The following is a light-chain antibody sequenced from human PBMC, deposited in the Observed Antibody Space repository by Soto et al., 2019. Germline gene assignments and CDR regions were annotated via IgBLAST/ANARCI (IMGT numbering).Light chain of an antibody. Sequence: QSALTQSASVSGSPGQSITISCTGTSSDVGGYNYVSWYQQHPGKAPKLMIYDVTYRPSGVSNRFSGSKSGNTASLTISGLHAEDEADYYCSSYTGSTSYVFGPGTKLTVL. CDR2: DVT. V-gene: IGLV2-14*01. J-gene: IGLJ1*01. CDR3: SSYTGSTSYV. CDR1: SSDVGGYNY.